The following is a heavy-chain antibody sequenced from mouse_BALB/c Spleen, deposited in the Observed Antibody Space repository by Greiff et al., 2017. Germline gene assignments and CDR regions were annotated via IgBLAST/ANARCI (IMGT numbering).Heavy chain of an antibody. CDR3: AREDGYEFAY. Sequence: EVQLQESGPGLVKPSQSLSLTCTVTGYSITSDYAWNWIRQFPGNKLEWMGYISYSGSTSYNPSLKSRISITRDTSKNQFFLQLNSVTTEDTATYYCAREDGYEFAYWGQGTLVTVSA. CDR1: GYSITSDYA. V-gene: IGHV3-2*02. J-gene: IGHJ3*01. D-gene: IGHD2-2*01. CDR2: ISYSGST.